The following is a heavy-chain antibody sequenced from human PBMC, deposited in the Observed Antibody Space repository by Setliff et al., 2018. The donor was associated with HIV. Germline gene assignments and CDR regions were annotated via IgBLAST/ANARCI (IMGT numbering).Heavy chain of an antibody. V-gene: IGHV4-30-4*08. CDR3: ASRSYGSSDYYYYMDV. J-gene: IGHJ6*03. CDR1: GGSIASGDYY. Sequence: PSETLSLTCTVSGGSIASGDYYWNWIRQPPGKGLEWIGYIHYSGFTYYKPSLKSRVTISVDTSKNQFSLKLSSVTAADTAVYYCASRSYGSSDYYYYMDVWGKGTTVTVS. D-gene: IGHD5-18*01. CDR2: IHYSGFT.